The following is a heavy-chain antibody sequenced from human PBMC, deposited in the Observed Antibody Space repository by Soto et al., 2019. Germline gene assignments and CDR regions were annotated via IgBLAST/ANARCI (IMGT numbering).Heavy chain of an antibody. D-gene: IGHD2-15*01. CDR1: GFTFSSYA. Sequence: EVHLLESGGGLVQPGGSLRLSCAASGFTFSSYAMSWVRQAPGKGLEWVSGISDSGGSTYYADSVKGRCTIFRDNSKNTLYLHMNSLRAEDTAVYYCAKGSRGGGLDIWGQGTMVTVSS. CDR2: ISDSGGST. J-gene: IGHJ3*02. V-gene: IGHV3-23*01. CDR3: AKGSRGGGLDI.